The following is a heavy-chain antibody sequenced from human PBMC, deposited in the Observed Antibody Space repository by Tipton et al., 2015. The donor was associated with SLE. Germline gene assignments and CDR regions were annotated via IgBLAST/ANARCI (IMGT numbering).Heavy chain of an antibody. D-gene: IGHD3-10*01. CDR3: ARQGIWFGELLPEYFQH. CDR2: IYPGDYDT. V-gene: IGHV5-51*01. J-gene: IGHJ1*01. CDR1: GYSFTSYW. Sequence: QLVQSGAEVKKPGESLKISCKGSGYSFTSYWIGWVRQMPGKGLEWMGIIYPGDYDTRYSPSFQGQVTISAGKSISTAYLQWSSLKASDTAMYYWARQGIWFGELLPEYFQHWGQGTLVTVSS.